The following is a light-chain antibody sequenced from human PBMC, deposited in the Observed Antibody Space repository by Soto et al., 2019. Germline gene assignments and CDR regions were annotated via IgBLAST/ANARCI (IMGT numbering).Light chain of an antibody. Sequence: EIVLTQSPVTLSLSPGERATLSCRASQSVSKYLAWYQQKLGQAPRLLIYDASHRATDIPARFTGSGSGTDFTLIISSLEPEDFAVYYCQQRSNWPLTFGGGTKVEIK. V-gene: IGKV3-11*01. CDR3: QQRSNWPLT. CDR2: DAS. J-gene: IGKJ4*01. CDR1: QSVSKY.